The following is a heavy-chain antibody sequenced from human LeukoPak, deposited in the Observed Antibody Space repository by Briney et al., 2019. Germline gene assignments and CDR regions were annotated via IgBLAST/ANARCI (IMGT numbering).Heavy chain of an antibody. Sequence: ASVKVSCKAYGGTFSSYAISWVRQAPGQGLEWMGGIIPIFGTANYAQKFQGRVTITADESTSTAYMELSSLRSEDTAVYYCASKQSNWNYVYDAFDIWGQGTMVTVSS. J-gene: IGHJ3*02. D-gene: IGHD1-7*01. CDR3: ASKQSNWNYVYDAFDI. CDR1: GGTFSSYA. CDR2: IIPIFGTA. V-gene: IGHV1-69*13.